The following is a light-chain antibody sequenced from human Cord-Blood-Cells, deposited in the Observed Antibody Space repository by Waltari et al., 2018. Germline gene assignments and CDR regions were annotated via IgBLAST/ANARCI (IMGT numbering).Light chain of an antibody. CDR2: EVS. CDR3: SSYTSSSTLV. Sequence: QSALTQPASVSGSPGQSITISCTGTSSDVGGSNYVSWYQQHPGKAPKLMIYEVSNRPSGVSNRFSGSKSGNTASLTISGLQAEDEADYYCSSYTSSSTLVFGTGTKVNVL. V-gene: IGLV2-14*01. J-gene: IGLJ1*01. CDR1: SSDVGGSNY.